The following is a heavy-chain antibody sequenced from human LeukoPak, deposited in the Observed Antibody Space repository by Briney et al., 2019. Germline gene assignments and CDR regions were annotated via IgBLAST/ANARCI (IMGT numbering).Heavy chain of an antibody. V-gene: IGHV1-69*13. CDR3: ARAYDFWSGYYAFDI. J-gene: IGHJ3*02. Sequence: ASVKVSCKASGGTFISYAISWVRQAPGQGLEWMGGIIPIFGTANYAQKFQGRVTITADESTSTAYVELSSLRSEDTAVYYCARAYDFWSGYYAFDIWGQGTMVTVSS. CDR1: GGTFISYA. D-gene: IGHD3-3*01. CDR2: IIPIFGTA.